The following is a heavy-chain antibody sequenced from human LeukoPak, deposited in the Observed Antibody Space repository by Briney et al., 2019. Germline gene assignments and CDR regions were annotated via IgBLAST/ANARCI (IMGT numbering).Heavy chain of an antibody. J-gene: IGHJ4*02. V-gene: IGHV3-66*01. CDR2: IYSGGST. D-gene: IGHD3-22*01. Sequence: QPGGSLRLSCAASGLTVSSNSMSWVRQAPGKGLEWVSVIYSGGSTFYADSVKGRFTISRDNSKNTLYLQMNSLRAEDTAVYYCARKHYYDSSGFFPPMDYWGQGTLVTVSS. CDR1: GLTVSSNS. CDR3: ARKHYYDSSGFFPPMDY.